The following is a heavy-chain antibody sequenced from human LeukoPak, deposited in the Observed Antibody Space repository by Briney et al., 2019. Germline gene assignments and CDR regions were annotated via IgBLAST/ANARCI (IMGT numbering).Heavy chain of an antibody. Sequence: ASVKVSCKASGYTFTSYDINWVRQATGQGLEWMGWMNPNSSNTGYAQKFQGRVTMTRNTSISTAYMELSSLRSEDTAVYYCARAKIYNWNVAYFDYWGQGTLVTVSS. CDR3: ARAKIYNWNVAYFDY. CDR2: MNPNSSNT. D-gene: IGHD1-20*01. CDR1: GYTFTSYD. J-gene: IGHJ4*02. V-gene: IGHV1-8*01.